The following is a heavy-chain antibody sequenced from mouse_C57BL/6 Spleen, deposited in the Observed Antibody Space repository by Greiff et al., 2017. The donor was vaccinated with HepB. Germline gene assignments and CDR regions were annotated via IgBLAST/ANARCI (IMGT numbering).Heavy chain of an antibody. CDR3: ARSGSSYGWYFDV. Sequence: QVQLKESGAELVKPGASVKLSCKASGYTFTSYWMHWVKQRPGQGLEWIGMIHPNSGSTNYNEKFKSKATLTVDKSSSTAYMQLSSLTSEDSAVYYCARSGSSYGWYFDVWGTGTTVTVSS. CDR1: GYTFTSYW. J-gene: IGHJ1*03. V-gene: IGHV1-64*01. D-gene: IGHD1-1*01. CDR2: IHPNSGST.